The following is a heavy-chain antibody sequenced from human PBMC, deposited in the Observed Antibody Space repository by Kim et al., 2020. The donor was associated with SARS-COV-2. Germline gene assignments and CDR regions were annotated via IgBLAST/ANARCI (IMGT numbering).Heavy chain of an antibody. V-gene: IGHV1-69*01. Sequence: TANYAQKLQGRVTITADETTSTAYMELGSLRSEDTAVYYCARWLPGSFIRWGQGTLVTVSS. CDR2: TA. D-gene: IGHD3-10*01. CDR3: ARWLPGSFIR. J-gene: IGHJ4*02.